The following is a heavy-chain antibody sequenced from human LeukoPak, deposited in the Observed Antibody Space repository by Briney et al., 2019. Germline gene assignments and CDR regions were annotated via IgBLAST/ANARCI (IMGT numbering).Heavy chain of an antibody. D-gene: IGHD2-15*01. V-gene: IGHV4-39*07. Sequence: PSETLSLTCTVSGGSISSSSYYWGWIRQPPGKGLEWIGSIYYSGSTNYNPSLKSRVTISVDTSKNQFSLKLSSVTAADTAVYYCAREVGYCSGGSCYFFDYWGQGTLVTVSS. CDR1: GGSISSSSYY. CDR3: AREVGYCSGGSCYFFDY. CDR2: IYYSGST. J-gene: IGHJ4*02.